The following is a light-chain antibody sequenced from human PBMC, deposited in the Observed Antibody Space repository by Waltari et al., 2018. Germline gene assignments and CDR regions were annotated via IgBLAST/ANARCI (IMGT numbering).Light chain of an antibody. CDR2: SNN. CDR1: TSTIGSNT. Sequence: QSVLTQPPSASGTPGQKITISCSGSTSTIGSNTVDWYQQPPGTAPKLLMYSNNLRPSGVPERFYGSKSGSSASLAIFGLQSEDDADYYCAAWDDSLKGVVFGGGTKVTVL. CDR3: AAWDDSLKGVV. V-gene: IGLV1-44*01. J-gene: IGLJ2*01.